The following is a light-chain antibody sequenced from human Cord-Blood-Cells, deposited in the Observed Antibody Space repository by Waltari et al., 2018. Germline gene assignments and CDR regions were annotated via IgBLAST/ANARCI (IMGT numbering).Light chain of an antibody. J-gene: IGLJ3*02. CDR2: GKN. CDR3: NTRDSSGNHWV. CDR1: SIRSHY. V-gene: IGLV3-19*01. Sequence: SSELTQDSALSVALGQTVRITCQGESIRSHYASWYQQMPGRAPVFVIYGKNNRPPVIPVRFSGSSSGNTASLTITWAQAEDEADYYCNTRDSSGNHWVFGGGTKLTVL.